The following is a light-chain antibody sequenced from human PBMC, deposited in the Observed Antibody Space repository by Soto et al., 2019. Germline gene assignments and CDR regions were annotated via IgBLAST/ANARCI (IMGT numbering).Light chain of an antibody. J-gene: IGKJ1*01. CDR1: QSFSSN. V-gene: IGKV3-15*01. Sequence: EIVLTRSPATLSVSPGERATLSCRASQSFSSNLAWYQQKPGQAPSLLIYGASTRATGVPARFSGSGSGTEFTLTISSLMSDDSAVYYCQQYNGWPTFGQGTKVDIK. CDR3: QQYNGWPT. CDR2: GAS.